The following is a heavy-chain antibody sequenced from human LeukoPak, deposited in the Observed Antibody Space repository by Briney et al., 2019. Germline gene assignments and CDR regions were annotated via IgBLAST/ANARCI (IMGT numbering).Heavy chain of an antibody. Sequence: GESLKISCKGSGYSFTSYWIGWVRQMPGKGLEWMGIIYPGDSDTRYGPSFQGQVTISADKSISTAYLQWSSLKASDTAMYYCARRYLYYYDSSGRQTDAFDIWGQGTMVTVSS. CDR3: ARRYLYYYDSSGRQTDAFDI. CDR1: GYSFTSYW. J-gene: IGHJ3*02. CDR2: IYPGDSDT. D-gene: IGHD3-22*01. V-gene: IGHV5-51*01.